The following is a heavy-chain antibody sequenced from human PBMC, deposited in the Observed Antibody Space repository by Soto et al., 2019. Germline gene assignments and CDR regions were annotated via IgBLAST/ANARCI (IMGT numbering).Heavy chain of an antibody. D-gene: IGHD5-18*01. CDR1: GFTFSSYS. CDR2: ISSSSSYI. CDR3: ARDSRSYGNRPLDY. Sequence: EVQLVESGGGLVKPGGSLRLSCAASGFTFSSYSMNWVRQAPGKGLEWVSSISSSSSYIYYADSVKGRFTISRDNAKNSLYLQMNSLRAEDTAVYYCARDSRSYGNRPLDYWGQGTLVTVSS. J-gene: IGHJ4*02. V-gene: IGHV3-21*01.